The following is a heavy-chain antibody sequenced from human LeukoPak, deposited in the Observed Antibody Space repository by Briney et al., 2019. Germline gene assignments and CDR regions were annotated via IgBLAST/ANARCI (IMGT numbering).Heavy chain of an antibody. J-gene: IGHJ4*02. CDR2: ISPLNGNT. Sequence: ASVKVSCKTSGFTFTNFGINWVRQAPGQGLEWMGWISPLNGNTDYAQNFQGRVTMTTDTSTSTAYMELRTLTSGDTAVYYCARPLSFGVSPLWIWGQGTPVIVSS. D-gene: IGHD3-10*01. V-gene: IGHV1-18*01. CDR1: GFTFTNFG. CDR3: ARPLSFGVSPLWI.